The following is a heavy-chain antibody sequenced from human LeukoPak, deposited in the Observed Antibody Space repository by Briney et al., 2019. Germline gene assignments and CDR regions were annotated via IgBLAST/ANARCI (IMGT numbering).Heavy chain of an antibody. J-gene: IGHJ4*02. CDR1: GGTFSSYA. CDR3: ASFTGRGYSYGFYYFDY. CDR2: IIPIFGTA. Sequence: ASVKVSCKASGGTFSSYAISWVRQAPGQGLEWMGGIIPIFGTANYAQKFQGRVTITADESTSTAYMELSSLRSEDTAVYYCASFTGRGYSYGFYYFDYWGQGTLVTVSS. D-gene: IGHD5-18*01. V-gene: IGHV1-69*13.